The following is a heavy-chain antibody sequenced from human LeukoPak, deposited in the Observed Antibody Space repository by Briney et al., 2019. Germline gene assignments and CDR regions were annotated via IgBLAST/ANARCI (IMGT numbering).Heavy chain of an antibody. D-gene: IGHD3-10*01. J-gene: IGHJ3*02. V-gene: IGHV3-74*01. CDR2: INSDGSST. CDR1: GFTFSSYW. Sequence: GGSLRLSCAASGFTFSSYWMRWVRQAPGKGLVWVSRINSDGSSTSYADSVKGRFTISRDNAKNTLYLQMNSLRAEDTAVYYCARGPGAIDAFDIWGQGTMVTVSS. CDR3: ARGPGAIDAFDI.